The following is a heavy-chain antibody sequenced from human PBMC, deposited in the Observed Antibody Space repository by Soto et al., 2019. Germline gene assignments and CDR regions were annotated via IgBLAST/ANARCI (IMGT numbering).Heavy chain of an antibody. CDR2: ISGSGGST. V-gene: IGHV3-23*01. J-gene: IGHJ6*02. CDR3: AKDGAREDDFWSGPSGIVSYYYYGMDV. D-gene: IGHD3-3*01. Sequence: HPGGSLRLSCAASGFTFSSFSMSWVRQAPGEGLQWLSAISGSGGSTYYADSVKGRFTISRDNSKNTLYLQMNSLRAEDTAVYYCAKDGAREDDFWSGPSGIVSYYYYGMDVWGQGTTVTVSS. CDR1: GFTFSSFS.